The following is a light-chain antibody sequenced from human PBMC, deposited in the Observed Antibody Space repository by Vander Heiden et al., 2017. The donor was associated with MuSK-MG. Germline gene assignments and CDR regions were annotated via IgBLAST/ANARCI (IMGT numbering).Light chain of an antibody. V-gene: IGKV1-39*01. Sequence: DIQMTQSPSSLSASVGDRVTITCRASQSISSYLNWYQQKPGKAPKLLIYAASSLQSGVPSRFSGSGYGKDFTLTISSRQPEDFATYYCQQSDSTYPYTFGQGTKMEIK. J-gene: IGKJ2*01. CDR2: AAS. CDR3: QQSDSTYPYT. CDR1: QSISSY.